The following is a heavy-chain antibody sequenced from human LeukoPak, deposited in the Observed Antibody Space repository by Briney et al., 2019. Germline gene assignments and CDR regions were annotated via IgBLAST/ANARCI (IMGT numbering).Heavy chain of an antibody. D-gene: IGHD4-17*01. CDR1: GFTFSSYA. Sequence: GGSLRLSCAASGFTFSSYAMSWVRQAPGKGLEWVSSMSGSGGSAYYADSVKGRFTISRDDSKNTLYLQMNSLRAEDTAVYYCARVRYGELDVWGQGTTVTVSS. V-gene: IGHV3-23*01. CDR3: ARVRYGELDV. CDR2: MSGSGGSA. J-gene: IGHJ6*02.